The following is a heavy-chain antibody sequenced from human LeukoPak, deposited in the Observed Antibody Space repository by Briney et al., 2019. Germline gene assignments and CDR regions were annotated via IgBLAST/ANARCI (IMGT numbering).Heavy chain of an antibody. V-gene: IGHV3-23*01. CDR2: ISGSGGST. Sequence: GGSLRLSCAASGFTFSSYAMSWVRQAPGKGLEWVSAISGSGGSTYYADSVKGRFTISRDNSKSTLYLQMNSLRAEDTAVCYCAKGTECSGGSCYFDYWGQGTLVTVSS. CDR1: GFTFSSYA. D-gene: IGHD2-15*01. J-gene: IGHJ4*02. CDR3: AKGTECSGGSCYFDY.